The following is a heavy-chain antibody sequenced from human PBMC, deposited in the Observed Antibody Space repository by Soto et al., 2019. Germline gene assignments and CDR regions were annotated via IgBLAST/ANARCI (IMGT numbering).Heavy chain of an antibody. Sequence: EVQLLQSGGELVQPGESLRLSCAASGFIFNKYAMTWVRQAPGKGMEWVSAISGDGDTTYYADSVKGRFTITRDNSKDTLFLQMNSLRDDATALYYSASPNVTSSWSSDYWGHGSLLTVSS. V-gene: IGHV3-23*01. CDR1: GFIFNKYA. D-gene: IGHD6-13*01. CDR2: ISGDGDTT. CDR3: ASPNVTSSWSSDY. J-gene: IGHJ4*01.